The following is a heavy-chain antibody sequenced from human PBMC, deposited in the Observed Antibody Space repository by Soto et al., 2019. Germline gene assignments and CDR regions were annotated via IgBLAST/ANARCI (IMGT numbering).Heavy chain of an antibody. J-gene: IGHJ4*02. D-gene: IGHD2-8*02. Sequence: XGSLCLTFAVSGASLGSGGWWSCVRQRPGKGLESIAEIFHDGNSNSSPSLTSRVTISVDQSQNPFFLNFYSVTAADTAVCYCASHEGCTAPVQWGQGTLVIVST. CDR2: IFHDGNS. V-gene: IGHV4-4*02. CDR3: ASHEGCTAPVQ. CDR1: GASLGSGGW.